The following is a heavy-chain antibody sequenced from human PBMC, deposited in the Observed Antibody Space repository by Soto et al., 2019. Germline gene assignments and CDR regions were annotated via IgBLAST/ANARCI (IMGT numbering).Heavy chain of an antibody. Sequence: EVQLVESGGGLVQPGGSLRLSCAASGFTFSSYSMNWVRQAPGKGLEWVSYISSSSSTIYYADSVKGRFTISRDNAKNSLYLQMNXXXXXDXAVYYCARVGFDYWGQGTLVTVSS. V-gene: IGHV3-48*01. CDR1: GFTFSSYS. CDR3: ARVGFDY. J-gene: IGHJ4*02. CDR2: ISSSSSTI.